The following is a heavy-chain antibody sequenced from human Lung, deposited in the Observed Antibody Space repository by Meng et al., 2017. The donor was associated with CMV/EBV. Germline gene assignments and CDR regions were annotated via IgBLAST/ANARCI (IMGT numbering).Heavy chain of an antibody. Sequence: SCAASGFAFSSYGMHWVRQAPGKGLEWVVFIRFDGSEKYYADSVKGRFTISRDNSKNTVYLQMESLRAEDAAVYYCAKEGKSVYSGSSYASWRQGTLVTVSS. CDR1: GFAFSSYG. D-gene: IGHD1-26*01. V-gene: IGHV3-30*02. CDR2: IRFDGSEK. J-gene: IGHJ4*02. CDR3: AKEGKSVYSGSSYAS.